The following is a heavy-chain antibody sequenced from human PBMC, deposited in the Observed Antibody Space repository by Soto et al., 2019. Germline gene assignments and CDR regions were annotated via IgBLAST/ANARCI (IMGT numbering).Heavy chain of an antibody. CDR3: ARGRRNYYDSSGYYHYYYYGMDV. D-gene: IGHD3-22*01. CDR1: GYTFTSYY. J-gene: IGHJ6*02. CDR2: INPSGGST. Sequence: GASVKVSCKASGYTFTSYYMHWVRQAPGQGLEWMGIINPSGGSTSYAQKFQGRVTMTRDTSTSTVYMELSSLRSEDTAVYYCARGRRNYYDSSGYYHYYYYGMDVWGQGTTVTVSS. V-gene: IGHV1-46*01.